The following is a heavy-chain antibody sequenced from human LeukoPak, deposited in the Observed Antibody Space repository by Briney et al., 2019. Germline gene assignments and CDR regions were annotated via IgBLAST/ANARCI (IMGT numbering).Heavy chain of an antibody. Sequence: VRLSCTASGYTFSDYYMHWVRQAPGKGLEWMGRVDPEDGETIYAEKFQGRVTITADASTDTAYMELSSLRSEDTAVYYCATLSGSSYETDYWGQGTLVTVSS. CDR1: GYTFSDYY. V-gene: IGHV1-69-2*01. CDR2: VDPEDGET. CDR3: ATLSGSSYETDY. D-gene: IGHD1-26*01. J-gene: IGHJ4*02.